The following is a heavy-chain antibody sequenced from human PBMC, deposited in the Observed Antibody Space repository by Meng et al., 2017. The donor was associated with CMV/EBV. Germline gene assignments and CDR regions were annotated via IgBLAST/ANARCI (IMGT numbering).Heavy chain of an antibody. CDR3: ARVPNITIWDDYYGMDV. J-gene: IGHJ6*02. V-gene: IGHV1-69*10. Sequence: SVKVSCKASGGTFSSYAISWVRQAPGQGLEWMGGIIPILGIANYAQKFQGRVTITADKSTSTAYMELSSLRSEDTAVYYCARVPNITIWDDYYGMDVWGQGTTVTVSS. CDR1: GGTFSSYA. CDR2: IIPILGIA. D-gene: IGHD3-3*01.